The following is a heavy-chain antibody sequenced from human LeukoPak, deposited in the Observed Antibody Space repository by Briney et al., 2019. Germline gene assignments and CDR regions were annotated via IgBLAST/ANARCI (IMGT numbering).Heavy chain of an antibody. Sequence: SETLSLTCTVSGGSIGSYYRTWIRQAPGKGLEWIGYIYAGGKTRSSPSLESRVSISVDTSKSQFSLKLTSVTAADTAAYYCARGVSGFWLSFDLWGQGALVSVSS. V-gene: IGHV4-4*09. CDR2: IYAGGKT. CDR3: ARGVSGFWLSFDL. J-gene: IGHJ4*02. D-gene: IGHD3-10*01. CDR1: GGSIGSYY.